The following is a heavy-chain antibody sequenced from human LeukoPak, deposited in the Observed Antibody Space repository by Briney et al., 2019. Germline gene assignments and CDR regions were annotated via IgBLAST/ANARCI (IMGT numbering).Heavy chain of an antibody. J-gene: IGHJ3*02. D-gene: IGHD6-13*01. CDR2: ISHSGST. Sequence: SETLSLTCTVSGGSISSGGYYWSWIRQPPGKGLERIGYISHSGSTYYNPSLKSRVTISVDRSKNQFSLKVTSVTAADTAVYYCARAGAAAGIYAFDIWGQGTMVTVSS. CDR1: GGSISSGGYY. V-gene: IGHV4-30-2*01. CDR3: ARAGAAAGIYAFDI.